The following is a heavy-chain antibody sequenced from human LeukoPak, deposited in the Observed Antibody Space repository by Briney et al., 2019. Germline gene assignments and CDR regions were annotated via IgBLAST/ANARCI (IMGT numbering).Heavy chain of an antibody. D-gene: IGHD1-20*01. V-gene: IGHV3-7*01. Sequence: GGSLRLSCEGSAFIFSGHWMNWVRQTPGKGLEWVASIKEDGSERQYVDSVKGRFAISRDSAKDSLYLQMNSLRAEDTAIYYCVRDHNWAFDYWGQGTLVTVSS. CDR3: VRDHNWAFDY. CDR1: AFIFSGHW. CDR2: IKEDGSER. J-gene: IGHJ4*02.